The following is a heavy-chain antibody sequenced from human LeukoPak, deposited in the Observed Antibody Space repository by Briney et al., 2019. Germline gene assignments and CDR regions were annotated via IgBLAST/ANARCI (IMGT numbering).Heavy chain of an antibody. D-gene: IGHD1-26*01. CDR1: GGSISSGSYY. Sequence: SQTLSLTCTVSGGSISSGSYYWSWIRQPAGKGLEWIGRIYTSGSTNYDPSLKSRVTISVDTSKKQFSLKLSSVTAADTAVYYCARRAIVGAENAFDIWGQGTMVTVSS. CDR2: IYTSGST. V-gene: IGHV4-61*02. J-gene: IGHJ3*02. CDR3: ARRAIVGAENAFDI.